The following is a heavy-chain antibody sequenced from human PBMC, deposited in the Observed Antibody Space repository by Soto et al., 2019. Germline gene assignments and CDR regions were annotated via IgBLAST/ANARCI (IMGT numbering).Heavy chain of an antibody. Sequence: ALSLTWAVSGGSINSGGYSWSLTRQPPGKGLEWIGYIYHSGSTYYHPFLKSRVTISVDRSKNQFSLKLSSVTAADTAVYYCARRYGGNFDYWGQGTLVTVSS. V-gene: IGHV4-30-2*01. CDR1: GGSINSGGYS. CDR3: ARRYGGNFDY. D-gene: IGHD3-16*01. CDR2: IYHSGST. J-gene: IGHJ4*02.